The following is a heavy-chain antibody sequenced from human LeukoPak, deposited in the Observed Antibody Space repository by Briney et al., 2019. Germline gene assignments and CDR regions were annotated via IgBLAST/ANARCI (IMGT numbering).Heavy chain of an antibody. J-gene: IGHJ5*02. CDR1: GGSISSGGYS. V-gene: IGHV4-30-2*01. D-gene: IGHD3-22*01. Sequence: SQTLSLTCAVSGGSISSGGYSWSWIRQPPGKGLEWIGYIYHSGSTYYNPSLKSRVTISVDRSKNQFSLKLSSVTAADTAVYYCASLVDYYDSSGTAYNWFDPWGQGTLVTVSS. CDR3: ASLVDYYDSSGTAYNWFDP. CDR2: IYHSGST.